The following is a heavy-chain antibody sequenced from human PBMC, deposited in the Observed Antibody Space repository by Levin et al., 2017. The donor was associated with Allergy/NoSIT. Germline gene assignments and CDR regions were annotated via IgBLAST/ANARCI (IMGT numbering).Heavy chain of an antibody. V-gene: IGHV3-74*01. CDR1: GFTFSSYW. CDR3: ARGGRVVVPAAKTSLPDY. Sequence: PGGSLRLSCAASGFTFSSYWMHWVRQAPGKGLVWVSRINSDGSSTSYADSVKGRFTISRDNAKNTLYLQMNRLRAEDTAVYYCARGGRVVVPAAKTSLPDYWGQGTLVTVSS. D-gene: IGHD2-2*01. J-gene: IGHJ4*02. CDR2: INSDGSST.